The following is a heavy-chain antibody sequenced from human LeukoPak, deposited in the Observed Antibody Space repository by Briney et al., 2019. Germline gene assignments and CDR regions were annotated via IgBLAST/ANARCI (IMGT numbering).Heavy chain of an antibody. J-gene: IGHJ4*02. CDR1: GGTFSSYA. CDR3: ARDRAYCGGDCYSTLDY. CDR2: IIPIFGTA. V-gene: IGHV1-69*05. D-gene: IGHD2-21*01. Sequence: ASVKVSCKASGGTFSSYAISRVRQAPGQGLEWMGRIIPIFGTANYAQKFQGRVTITTDESTSTAYMELSSLRSEDTAVYYCARDRAYCGGDCYSTLDYWGQGTLVTVSS.